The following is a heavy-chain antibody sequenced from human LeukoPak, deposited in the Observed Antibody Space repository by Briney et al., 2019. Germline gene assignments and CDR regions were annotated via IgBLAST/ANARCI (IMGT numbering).Heavy chain of an antibody. Sequence: SETLSLTCTVSGPSISSTIYYWGWIRQPPGKGLEWIGEINHSGSTNYNPSLNSRVTISVDTSKNQYSLKLSSVTAADTAVYYCARAIPYHGWIQLWPSNWFDPWGQGTLVTVSS. D-gene: IGHD5-18*01. CDR2: INHSGST. CDR1: GPSISSTIYY. J-gene: IGHJ5*02. CDR3: ARAIPYHGWIQLWPSNWFDP. V-gene: IGHV4-39*07.